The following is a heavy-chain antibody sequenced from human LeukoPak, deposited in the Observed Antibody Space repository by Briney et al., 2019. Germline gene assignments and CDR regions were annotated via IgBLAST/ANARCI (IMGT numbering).Heavy chain of an antibody. CDR1: GGSISSSSYY. D-gene: IGHD3-10*01. Sequence: SETLSLTCTVSGGSISSSSYYWSWIRQPAGKGLEWIGRIYSSGSTNYNPSLKSRVTISLDTSKNQFSLKLSSVTAADTAVYYCARHAPGPYYYGSGSLDYWGQGTLVTVSS. CDR2: IYSSGST. CDR3: ARHAPGPYYYGSGSLDY. V-gene: IGHV4-61*02. J-gene: IGHJ4*02.